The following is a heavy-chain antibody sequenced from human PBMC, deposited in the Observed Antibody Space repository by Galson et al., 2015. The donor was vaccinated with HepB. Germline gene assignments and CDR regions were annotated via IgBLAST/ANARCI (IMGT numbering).Heavy chain of an antibody. CDR1: GYIFTSYA. CDR3: ARDAAIIAVAGTGPDLDY. V-gene: IGHV7-4-1*02. J-gene: IGHJ4*02. Sequence: SVKVSCKASGYIFTSYAMNWVRQAPGQGLEWMGWINTNTGNPTYAQGFTGRFVFSLDTSVSTAYLQISSLKAEDTAVYYCARDAAIIAVAGTGPDLDYWGQGTLVTVSS. CDR2: INTNTGNP. D-gene: IGHD6-19*01.